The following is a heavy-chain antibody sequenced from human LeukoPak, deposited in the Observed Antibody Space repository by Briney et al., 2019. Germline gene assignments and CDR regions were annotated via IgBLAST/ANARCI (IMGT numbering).Heavy chain of an antibody. CDR1: GGSMSSGGYY. J-gene: IGHJ5*02. Sequence: SETLSLTCTVSGGSMSSGGYYWSWIRQHPGKGLEWIGCIYHSGNTYYNPSLKSRVTISVDRSKSQFSLKLSSVTAADTAVYYCARSDDLRNWFDPWGQGTLVTVSS. D-gene: IGHD3-3*01. CDR3: ARSDDLRNWFDP. CDR2: IYHSGNT. V-gene: IGHV4-30-2*01.